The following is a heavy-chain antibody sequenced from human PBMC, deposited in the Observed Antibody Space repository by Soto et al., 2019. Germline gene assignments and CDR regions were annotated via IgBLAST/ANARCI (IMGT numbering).Heavy chain of an antibody. J-gene: IGHJ6*02. CDR3: ARSYYYDTSGYFLIHYCCYCMDD. D-gene: IGHD3-22*01. V-gene: IGHV1-58*01. CDR1: GFTFTSSA. Sequence: SVKVSCKASGFTFTSSAVQWVRQARGQRLEWIGWIVVGSGNTNYAQKFQERVTITRDMSTSTAYMELSSLRSEDTAVYYCARSYYYDTSGYFLIHYCCYCMDDWGQGTPVTVSS. CDR2: IVVGSGNT.